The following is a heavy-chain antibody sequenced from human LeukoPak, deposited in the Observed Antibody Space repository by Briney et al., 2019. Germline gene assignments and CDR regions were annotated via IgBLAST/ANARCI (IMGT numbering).Heavy chain of an antibody. D-gene: IGHD1-26*01. CDR1: GFTFSSYG. CDR3: ARGVGATGGSGTFDY. CDR2: IRYDGSNK. V-gene: IGHV3-30*02. Sequence: PGGSLRLSWAAAGFTFSSYGMHWVRQAAGKGREWVAFIRYDGSNKYYADSGKGRFTISRDNSKNTLYLQMNSLRAEDTAVYYCARGVGATGGSGTFDYWGQGTLVTVSS. J-gene: IGHJ4*02.